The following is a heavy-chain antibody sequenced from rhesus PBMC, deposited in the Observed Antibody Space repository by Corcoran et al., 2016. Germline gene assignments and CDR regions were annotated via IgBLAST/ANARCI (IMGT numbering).Heavy chain of an antibody. CDR2: INGSGSST. CDR1: GGSISSSY. V-gene: IGHV4-169*02. Sequence: QLQLQESGPGLVKPSETLSVTCAVSGGSISSSYWSWIRQAPGKGLEGIGYINGSGSSTNYNPSLKGRVTLSVDTSKNQLSLKLSAVTYADTAVYYCAREGGFWGQGALVTVSS. CDR3: AREGGF. J-gene: IGHJ1*01. D-gene: IGHD1-44*02.